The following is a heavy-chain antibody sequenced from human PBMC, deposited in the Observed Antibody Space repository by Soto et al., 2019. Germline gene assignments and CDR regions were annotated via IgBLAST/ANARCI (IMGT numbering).Heavy chain of an antibody. CDR2: IFFTGNI. CDR3: ASRYGSGGSRFNPGFDY. Sequence: SDTLSLTCTVSGGALSSISYYWWWIGQPPGKGLGWVGSIFFTGNIYYNPSLKSRVTISVDTSRNQFSLMVNSVTAADTAVYYCASRYGSGGSRFNPGFDYWGQGALVTVSS. J-gene: IGHJ4*02. V-gene: IGHV4-39*01. CDR1: GGALSSISYY. D-gene: IGHD2-15*01.